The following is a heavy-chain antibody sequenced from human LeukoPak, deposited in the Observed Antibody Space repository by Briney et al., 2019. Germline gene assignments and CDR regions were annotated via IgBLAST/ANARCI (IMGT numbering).Heavy chain of an antibody. D-gene: IGHD2-15*01. J-gene: IGHJ6*02. V-gene: IGHV1-8*01. CDR3: ARVGAGGGGTLMYYYYYSRMDV. CDR1: GYTFTSYD. CDR2: RNPNRGNT. Sequence: ASVTVSFKASGYTFTSYDINWVRQANGQGLEWMGWRNPNRGNTCYAQKCQGRVTMTRNTSISTAYMELSSLRSEDTGVYYCARVGAGGGGTLMYYYYYSRMDVWGQGTTVTVSS.